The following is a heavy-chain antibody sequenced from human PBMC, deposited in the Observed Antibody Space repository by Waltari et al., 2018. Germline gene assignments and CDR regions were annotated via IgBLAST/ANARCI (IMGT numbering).Heavy chain of an antibody. V-gene: IGHV3-7*01. J-gene: IGHJ6*03. Sequence: EVQLVESGGGLVQPGGSLRLSCAASGFTFSSYWMSWVRQPPGKGLEWVANIKQDGSEKYYVDSVKGRFTISRDNAKNSLYLQMNSLRAEDTAVYYCARDRRGIAARRYYYYYMDVWGKGTTVTVSS. CDR3: ARDRRGIAARRYYYYYMDV. CDR2: IKQDGSEK. CDR1: GFTFSSYW. D-gene: IGHD6-6*01.